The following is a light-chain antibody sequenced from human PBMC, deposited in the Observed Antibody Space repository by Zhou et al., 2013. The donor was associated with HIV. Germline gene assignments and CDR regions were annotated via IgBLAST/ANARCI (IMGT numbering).Light chain of an antibody. CDR2: LGS. V-gene: IGKV2-28*01. CDR3: KQTQQPRHT. J-gene: IGKJ2*01. CDR1: QGLLHNNGNNY. Sequence: DMEMNQSPLTLSVTPGEPASISCRSSQGLLHNNGNNYLDWYLQKPGQSPQLLIYLGSTRASGVPDRFSGSGSGTDFTLKISRVEAEDVGVYYCKQTQQPRHTFGQGTKLEIK.